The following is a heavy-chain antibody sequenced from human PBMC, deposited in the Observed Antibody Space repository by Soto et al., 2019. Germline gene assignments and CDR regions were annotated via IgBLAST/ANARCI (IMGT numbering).Heavy chain of an antibody. J-gene: IGHJ6*02. CDR3: ARALGVLRYFDWLLSYGMDV. V-gene: IGHV1-3*01. D-gene: IGHD3-9*01. CDR1: GYTFTSYA. CDR2: INAGNGNT. Sequence: ASVKVSCKASGYTFTSYAMHWVRQAPGQRLEWMGWINAGNGNTKYSQKFQGRVTITRDTSASTAYMELSSLRSEDTAVYYCARALGVLRYFDWLLSYGMDVWGQGTTVTVSS.